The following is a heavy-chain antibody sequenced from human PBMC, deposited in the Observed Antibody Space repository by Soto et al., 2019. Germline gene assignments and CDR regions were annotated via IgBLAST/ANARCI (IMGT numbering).Heavy chain of an antibody. D-gene: IGHD6-6*01. J-gene: IGHJ6*01. CDR2: INPSSGST. CDR3: ARGAALEYYYGMDV. CDR1: GYTFSSYH. V-gene: IGHV1-46*01. Sequence: ASLNVSCKASGYTFSSYHMQRRRKAKRQGLEWMGIINPSSGSTFYAQKFHGRVTVTRDTSTSTVYMELSSLRSEDTAVYYCARGAALEYYYGMDVWGQGTTVPVSP.